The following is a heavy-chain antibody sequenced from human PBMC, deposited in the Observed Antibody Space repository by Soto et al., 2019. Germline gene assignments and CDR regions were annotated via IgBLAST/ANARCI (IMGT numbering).Heavy chain of an antibody. J-gene: IGHJ4*02. CDR1: GASISSRGFY. CDR3: ARQSTVTGNYYFDS. Sequence: QVQLQESGPGLVKPSQTLSLTCPVSGASISSRGFYWTWIRQLPGKGLEWIGYISYSGSTNYSPSLKSRLNIPIDTSDNHFSLKLTSVTAADTAVYYCARQSTVTGNYYFDSWGQGTLVTVAT. V-gene: IGHV4-31*03. D-gene: IGHD4-17*01. CDR2: ISYSGST.